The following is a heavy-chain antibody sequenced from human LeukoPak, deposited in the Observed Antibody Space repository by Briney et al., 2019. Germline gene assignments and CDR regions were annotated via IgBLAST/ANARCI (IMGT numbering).Heavy chain of an antibody. CDR2: IKQDGAEK. CDR1: GLTFSSYW. CDR3: ATSRSLAY. Sequence: GGSLRLSCAASGLTFSSYWMSWVRQAPGKGLEWVANIKQDGAEKYYVDSVKGRFSISRDNAKNSLYLQMSSLRAEDTAVYYCATSRSLAYWGQGTLVIVSS. V-gene: IGHV3-7*03. J-gene: IGHJ4*02.